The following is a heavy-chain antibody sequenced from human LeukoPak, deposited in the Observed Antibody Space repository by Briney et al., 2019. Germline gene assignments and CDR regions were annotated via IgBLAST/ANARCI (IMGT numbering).Heavy chain of an antibody. CDR3: TRVGYIDEGIDY. CDR1: GFTFNTYT. Sequence: GSLRLSCAASGFTFNTYTMNWVRQAPGKGLEWVSYISGSSGIIDYADSVKGRFTISRDNAKNSLYLQMNSLRAEDTAIYYCTRVGYIDEGIDYWGQGTLVTVSS. CDR2: ISGSSGII. J-gene: IGHJ4*02. V-gene: IGHV3-48*04. D-gene: IGHD5-24*01.